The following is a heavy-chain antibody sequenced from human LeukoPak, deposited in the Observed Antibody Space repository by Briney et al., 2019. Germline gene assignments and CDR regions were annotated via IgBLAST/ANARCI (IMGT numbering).Heavy chain of an antibody. CDR1: GFTFSSYW. CDR2: INSDGSST. J-gene: IGHJ4*02. D-gene: IGHD4-17*01. Sequence: GGSLRLSCAASGFTFSSYWMHWVRQAPGKGLVWVSRINSDGSSTSYADSVKGRFTISRDNAKNTLYLQMNSLRAEDTAVYYCATDSDDYGHDYWGQGTLVTVSS. V-gene: IGHV3-74*01. CDR3: ATDSDDYGHDY.